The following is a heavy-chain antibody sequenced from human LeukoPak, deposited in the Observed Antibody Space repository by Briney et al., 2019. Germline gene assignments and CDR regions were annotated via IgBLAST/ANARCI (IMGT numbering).Heavy chain of an antibody. V-gene: IGHV6-1*01. CDR1: GDSVSTNSAA. CDR3: TRGWNSFDY. J-gene: IGHJ4*02. Sequence: SQTLSLTCAISGDSVSTNSAAWNWIRQSPSRGLEWVGRTYYRSKWYNDYALSVRGRITINPDTSKNQFSLQLNSMTPEDTAVYYCTRGWNSFDYWGQGALVTVSS. D-gene: IGHD1-1*01. CDR2: TYYRSKWYN.